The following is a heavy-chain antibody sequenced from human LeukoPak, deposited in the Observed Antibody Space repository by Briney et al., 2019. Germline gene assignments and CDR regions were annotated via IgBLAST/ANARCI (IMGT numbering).Heavy chain of an antibody. CDR1: GYSFTNYW. D-gene: IGHD6-19*01. CDR3: ARRIVAGQSLFFQQ. Sequence: GESLKISCKGLGYSFTNYWIGWVRQMPGKGPEWMGNIYPGDSETRYSPSFQGQVTVSADKSTSTAYLQWNSLKASDTAIYYCARRIVAGQSLFFQQWGQGTLVTVSS. CDR2: IYPGDSET. V-gene: IGHV5-51*01. J-gene: IGHJ1*01.